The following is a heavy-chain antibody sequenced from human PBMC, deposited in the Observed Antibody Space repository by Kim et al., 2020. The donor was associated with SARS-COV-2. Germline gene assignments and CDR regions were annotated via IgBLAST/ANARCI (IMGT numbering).Heavy chain of an antibody. CDR3: AYYYGSGSYYSHYYYYYGMDV. CDR2: ISYDGSNK. V-gene: IGHV3-33*05. J-gene: IGHJ6*02. D-gene: IGHD3-10*01. CDR1: GFTFSSYG. Sequence: GGSLRLSCAASGFTFSSYGMHWVRQAPGKGLEWVAVISYDGSNKYYADSVKGRFTISRDNSKNTLYLQMNSLRAEDTAVYYCAYYYGSGSYYSHYYYYYGMDVWGQGTTVTVSS.